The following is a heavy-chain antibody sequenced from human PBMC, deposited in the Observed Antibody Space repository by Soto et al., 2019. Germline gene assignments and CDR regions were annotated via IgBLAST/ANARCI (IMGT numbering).Heavy chain of an antibody. J-gene: IGHJ6*02. Sequence: QVHLVQSGAEVKKPGASVQVSCKASGYTFTDYYIHWVRQAPGQGLEWMGWINPNSGGTKYAQQCQGRVTMTRDKSIRTAYMDLSRLRSDDTAVYYCARDWYYFDSSGLSKPFYYHYYGLDVWGQGTTVTVSS. V-gene: IGHV1-2*02. CDR2: INPNSGGT. CDR3: ARDWYYFDSSGLSKPFYYHYYGLDV. D-gene: IGHD3-22*01. CDR1: GYTFTDYY.